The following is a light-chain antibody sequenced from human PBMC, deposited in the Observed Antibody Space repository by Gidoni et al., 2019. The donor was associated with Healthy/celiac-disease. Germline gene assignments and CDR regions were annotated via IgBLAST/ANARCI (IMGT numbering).Light chain of an antibody. CDR2: AAS. V-gene: IGKV1-39*01. CDR3: QQSYSTPYT. CDR1: QSISSY. Sequence: DIQMTHSPSSLSASVGDRVTITCLASQSISSYLNWYQQKPGKAPKLLIYAASSLQSGVPSRFSGSGSGTDFTLTISSLQPEDFANYYCQQSYSTPYTFGQGTKLEIK. J-gene: IGKJ2*01.